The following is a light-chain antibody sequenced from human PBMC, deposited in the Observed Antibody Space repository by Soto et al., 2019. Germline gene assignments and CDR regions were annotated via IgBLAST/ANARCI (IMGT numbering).Light chain of an antibody. CDR3: QKYNWPPFT. CDR2: AAS. J-gene: IGKJ3*01. CDR1: QGISNY. V-gene: IGKV1-27*01. Sequence: DIQMTQSPSSLAASVGDRVTISYRASQGISNYLAWYQQKPGRVPKLLIYAASTLQSGVSSRFTGSGSGTDFTLTISSLQPEDVATYYCQKYNWPPFTFGPGTKVDLK.